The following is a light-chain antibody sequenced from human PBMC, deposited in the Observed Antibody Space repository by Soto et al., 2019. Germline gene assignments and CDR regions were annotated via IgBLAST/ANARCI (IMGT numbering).Light chain of an antibody. Sequence: SERTQLAYVSGSPGQSGAITYTGTSSDVGSYNRVSWYQQPPGAAPKLMIYEVSNRPSGVPDRFSGSKSGNTASLTISGLQAEDEADYYCNSYTGSSTYVFGTGTKVTVL. V-gene: IGLV2-18*02. J-gene: IGLJ1*01. CDR2: EVS. CDR3: NSYTGSSTYV. CDR1: SSDVGSYNR.